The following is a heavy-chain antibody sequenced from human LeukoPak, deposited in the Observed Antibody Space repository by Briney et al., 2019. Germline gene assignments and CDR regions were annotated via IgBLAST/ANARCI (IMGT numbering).Heavy chain of an antibody. Sequence: SETLSLTCTVSGGSISSGSYYWSWIRQPAGKGLEWIGRIYTSGSTNYNPSLKSRVTISVDTSKNQFSLKLSSVTAADTAVYYCARDARYSGSYYFDYWGQGTLVTVSS. CDR2: IYTSGST. V-gene: IGHV4-61*02. CDR1: GGSISSGSYY. J-gene: IGHJ4*02. D-gene: IGHD1-26*01. CDR3: ARDARYSGSYYFDY.